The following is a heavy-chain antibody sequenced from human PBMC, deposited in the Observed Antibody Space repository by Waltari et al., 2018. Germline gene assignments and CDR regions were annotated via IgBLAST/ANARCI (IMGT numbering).Heavy chain of an antibody. CDR1: GYTFTGYY. D-gene: IGHD6-13*01. CDR2: INPNSGGT. V-gene: IGHV1-2*04. Sequence: QVQLVQSGAEVKKPGASVKVSCKASGYTFTGYYMHWVRQAPGQGLEWMGWINPNSGGTNDAQKFQGWVTMTRDTSISTAYMELSRLRSDDTAVYYCARGVSLKQQLVLGAWGQGTLVTVSS. CDR3: ARGVSLKQQLVLGA. J-gene: IGHJ4*02.